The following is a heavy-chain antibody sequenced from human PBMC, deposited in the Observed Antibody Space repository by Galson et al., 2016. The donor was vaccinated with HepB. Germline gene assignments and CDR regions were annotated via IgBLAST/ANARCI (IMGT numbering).Heavy chain of an antibody. CDR1: GFTLRTYD. V-gene: IGHV3-13*01. D-gene: IGHD3-3*01. CDR3: VREAMGVEGLCYLDS. CDR2: ITPGGDT. Sequence: SLRLSCATSGFTLRTYDMHWVRQTAGKDLEWVSAITPGGDTFYGDFVKGRFTVSREDAKNSVHLQMSNLRAEDTAIYYCVREAMGVEGLCYLDSWGQGTLVTVSS. J-gene: IGHJ4*02.